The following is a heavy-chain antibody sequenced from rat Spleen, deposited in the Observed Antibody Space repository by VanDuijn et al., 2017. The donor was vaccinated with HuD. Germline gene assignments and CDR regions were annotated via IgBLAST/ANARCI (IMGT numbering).Heavy chain of an antibody. V-gene: IGHV2-30*01. Sequence: QVQLKESGPGLVQSSQTLSLTCTVSGFSLTSYNVHWVRQSTGKGLEWLGLIWTDGNTGYNSALKSRLTFTRDTSKSQVFLTMNSLETDDTGTYNCTRDRSYYDGRNMDAWGQGASVTVTS. CDR3: TRDRSYYDGRNMDA. CDR1: GFSLTSYN. J-gene: IGHJ4*01. D-gene: IGHD1-12*02. CDR2: IWTDGNT.